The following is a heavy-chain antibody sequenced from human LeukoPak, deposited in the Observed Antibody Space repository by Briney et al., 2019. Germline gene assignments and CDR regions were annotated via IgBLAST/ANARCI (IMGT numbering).Heavy chain of an antibody. Sequence: SETLSLTCAVYGGSFSGYYWNWIRQPPGKGLEWIGEINHSGSTNYNPSLKSRVTISVDTSKNQFTLKLSSVTAADTAVYYCARGRCSGGSCYRSYYFDYWGQGTLVTVSS. J-gene: IGHJ4*02. CDR2: INHSGST. CDR3: ARGRCSGGSCYRSYYFDY. D-gene: IGHD2-15*01. CDR1: GGSFSGYY. V-gene: IGHV4-34*01.